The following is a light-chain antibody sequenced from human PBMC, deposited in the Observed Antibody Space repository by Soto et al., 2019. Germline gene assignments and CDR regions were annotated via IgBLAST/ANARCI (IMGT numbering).Light chain of an antibody. CDR2: EVS. J-gene: IGLJ1*01. Sequence: QSVLTQPASVSGSPGQAITISCSGSSSDVGAHNFVSWYQHHPGKAPKLMIYEVSNRPSGVSNRFSGSKSGNTASLTISGLQAEAEADYYCNSDTRSNNYVFGIGTKVTV. V-gene: IGLV2-14*01. CDR1: SSDVGAHNF. CDR3: NSDTRSNNYV.